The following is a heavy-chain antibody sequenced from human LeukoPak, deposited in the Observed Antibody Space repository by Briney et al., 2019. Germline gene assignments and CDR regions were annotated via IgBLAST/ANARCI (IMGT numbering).Heavy chain of an antibody. CDR3: ARDVHCVGTNCYPFDY. CDR2: ISGSGGST. CDR1: RFTFSSYA. D-gene: IGHD2-2*01. V-gene: IGHV3-23*01. J-gene: IGHJ4*02. Sequence: PGGSLRLSCAASRFTFSSYAMSWVRQAPGKGLEWVSAISGSGGSTYYADSVKGRFTISRDNSKNTLYLQMSSLRAEDTAVYFCARDVHCVGTNCYPFDYWGQGALVTVSS.